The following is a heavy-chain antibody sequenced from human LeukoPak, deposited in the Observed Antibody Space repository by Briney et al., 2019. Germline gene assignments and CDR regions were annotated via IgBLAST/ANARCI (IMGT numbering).Heavy chain of an antibody. CDR3: ATISAAGRGGDFDF. CDR2: ISSGSGYI. V-gene: IGHV3-21*01. D-gene: IGHD6-13*01. J-gene: IGHJ4*02. CDR1: GFSFSDYT. Sequence: GSLRLSCAASGFSFSDYTMNWVRQAPGKGLEWVSSISSGSGYIHYADSVKGRFTISRDNAANSLYLQMNSLRAEDTAVYYCATISAAGRGGDFDFWGQGTLVTVSS.